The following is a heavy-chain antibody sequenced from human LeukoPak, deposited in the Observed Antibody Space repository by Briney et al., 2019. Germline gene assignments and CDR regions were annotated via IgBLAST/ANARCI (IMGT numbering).Heavy chain of an antibody. Sequence: KSGGSLRLSCVASGFTFSSHGMHWVRQAPGKGLEWVAVIWYDGSNKYYADSVKGRFTISRDNSKNTLYLQMNSLRVEDTAVYYCAGSIAVAGTIDYWGQGTLVTVSS. CDR3: AGSIAVAGTIDY. V-gene: IGHV3-33*01. CDR1: GFTFSSHG. CDR2: IWYDGSNK. D-gene: IGHD6-19*01. J-gene: IGHJ4*02.